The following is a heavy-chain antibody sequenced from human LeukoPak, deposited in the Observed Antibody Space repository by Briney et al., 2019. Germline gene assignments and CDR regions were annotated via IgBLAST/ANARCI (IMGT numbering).Heavy chain of an antibody. D-gene: IGHD3-10*01. Sequence: SETLSLTCTVSGGSISSYYWSWIRQPPGKGLEWIGYIYYSGSTNYNPSLKSRVTMSVDTSKNQFSLKLSSVTAADTAVYYCARGEAMVRGVIISIWGQGTMVTVSS. V-gene: IGHV4-59*01. CDR1: GGSISSYY. CDR3: ARGEAMVRGVIISI. J-gene: IGHJ3*02. CDR2: IYYSGST.